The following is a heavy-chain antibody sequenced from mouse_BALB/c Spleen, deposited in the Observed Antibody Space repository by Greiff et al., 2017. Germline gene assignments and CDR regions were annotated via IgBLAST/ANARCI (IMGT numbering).Heavy chain of an antibody. Sequence: QVQLKESGPGLVAPSQSLSITCTVSGFSLTSYGVHWVRQPPGKGLEWLGVIWAGGSTNYNSALMSRLSISKDNSKSQVFLKMNSLQTDDTAMYYCANYDDGGGVGGDYWGQGTSVTVSS. J-gene: IGHJ4*01. V-gene: IGHV2-9*02. CDR1: GFSLTSYG. CDR3: ANYDDGGGVGGDY. D-gene: IGHD2-4*01. CDR2: IWAGGST.